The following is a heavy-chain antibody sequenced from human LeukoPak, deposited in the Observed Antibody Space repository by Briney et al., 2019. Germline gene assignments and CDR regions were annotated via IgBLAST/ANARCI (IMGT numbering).Heavy chain of an antibody. Sequence: SETLSLTCAVYGGSFSRYYWSWIRQPPGKGLEWIGEINHSGSTNYNPSLKSRVTISEDTSKHQFSLKLSSVTAADTAVYYCARGRGSGSSSGYYFDYWGQGTLVTVSS. CDR1: GGSFSRYY. V-gene: IGHV4-34*01. J-gene: IGHJ4*02. CDR3: ARGRGSGSSSGYYFDY. D-gene: IGHD6-19*01. CDR2: INHSGST.